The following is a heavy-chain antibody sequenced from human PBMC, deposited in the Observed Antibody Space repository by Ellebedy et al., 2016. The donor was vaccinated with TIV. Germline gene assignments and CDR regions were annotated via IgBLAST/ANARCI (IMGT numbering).Heavy chain of an antibody. Sequence: GGSLRLSCAASGFTFNSYWMSWVRQGPGKGLEWVANINQDGSRIYYVDSVKGRFTISRYNAKNSVYLRMTTLRVEDTAVYHCVRDGAYGDYSPGYYGMDVWGQGTTVTVSS. D-gene: IGHD3-22*01. V-gene: IGHV3-7*03. CDR3: VRDGAYGDYSPGYYGMDV. CDR1: GFTFNSYW. CDR2: INQDGSRI. J-gene: IGHJ6*02.